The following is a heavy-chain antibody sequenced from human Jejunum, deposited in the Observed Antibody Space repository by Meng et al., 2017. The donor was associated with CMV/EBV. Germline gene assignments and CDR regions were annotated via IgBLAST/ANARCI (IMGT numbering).Heavy chain of an antibody. Sequence: SGGSFSSTSYHWGWVRQSPGKGLEWVGSISYTGSTYYNPSLERRLTISVDRSKNQFSLRLTTVTAADAAVYYCVRVDTMTTFLLDSWGPGTLVTVSS. CDR2: ISYTGST. CDR1: GGSFSSTSYH. J-gene: IGHJ4*02. D-gene: IGHD4-11*01. CDR3: VRVDTMTTFLLDS. V-gene: IGHV4-39*07.